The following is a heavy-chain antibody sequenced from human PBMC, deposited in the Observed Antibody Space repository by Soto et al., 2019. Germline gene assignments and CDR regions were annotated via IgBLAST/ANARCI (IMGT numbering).Heavy chain of an antibody. CDR2: IGGNGAAT. Sequence: GSLRLSCAASGFAITGSSMSWVRQAPGEGLEWVSVIGGNGAATYYADSVKGRFTISRDISKNTLFLQMNSLRAEDTAVYYCAKDPRSFDYWGQGTLVTVSS. V-gene: IGHV3-23*01. CDR1: GFAITGSS. CDR3: AKDPRSFDY. J-gene: IGHJ4*02.